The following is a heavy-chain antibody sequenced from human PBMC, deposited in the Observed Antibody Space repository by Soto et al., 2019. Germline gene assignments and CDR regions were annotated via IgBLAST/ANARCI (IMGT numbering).Heavy chain of an antibody. CDR2: ISSSSSYI. CDR3: ARDEGAEGYANAFDI. J-gene: IGHJ3*02. D-gene: IGHD1-1*01. CDR1: GFTFSSYS. Sequence: EVQLVESGGGLVKPGGSLRLSCAASGFTFSSYSMNWVRQAPGKGLEWVSSISSSSSYIYYADSVKGRFTISRDNAKNSLYLQMNSLRAEDTAVYYCARDEGAEGYANAFDIWGQGTMVTVSS. V-gene: IGHV3-21*01.